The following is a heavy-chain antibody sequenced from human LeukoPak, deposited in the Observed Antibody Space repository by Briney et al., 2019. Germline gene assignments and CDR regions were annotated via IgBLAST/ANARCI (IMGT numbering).Heavy chain of an antibody. CDR3: ARTRLRFLEWPKPEDAFDI. Sequence: GASVKVSCKASGYTFTSYDINWVRQATGQGLEWMGWMNPNSGNTGYAQKFQGRVTMTTDTSTSTAYMELRSLRSDDTAVYYCARTRLRFLEWPKPEDAFDIWGQGTMVTVSS. J-gene: IGHJ3*02. D-gene: IGHD3-3*01. CDR1: GYTFTSYD. V-gene: IGHV1-8*01. CDR2: MNPNSGNT.